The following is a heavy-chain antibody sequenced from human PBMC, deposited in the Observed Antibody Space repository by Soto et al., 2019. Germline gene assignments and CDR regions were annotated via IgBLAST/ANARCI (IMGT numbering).Heavy chain of an antibody. J-gene: IGHJ3*02. Sequence: GASVKVSCKASGYTFTSYDINWVRQATGQGLEWMGWMNPNSGNTGYAQKFQGRVTMTRNTSISTAYMELSSLRSEDTAVYYCASAHYGSVSYYNPAQLRPYAFDIWGQGTMVTVSS. V-gene: IGHV1-8*01. CDR1: GYTFTSYD. CDR2: MNPNSGNT. CDR3: ASAHYGSVSYYNPAQLRPYAFDI. D-gene: IGHD3-10*01.